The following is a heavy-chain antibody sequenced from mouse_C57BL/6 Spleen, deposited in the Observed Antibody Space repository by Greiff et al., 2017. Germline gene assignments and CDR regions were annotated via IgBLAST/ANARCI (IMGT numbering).Heavy chain of an antibody. D-gene: IGHD2-3*01. CDR1: GYTFTGYW. V-gene: IGHV1-9*01. J-gene: IGHJ4*01. Sequence: VQLQQSGAELMKPGASVKLSCKATGYTFTGYWIEWVKQRPGHGLEWIGEILPGSGSTNYNEKFKGKATFTADTSSNTAYMQLSSLTTEDSAIYYCARRGGWLLRGYYAMDYWGQGTSVTVSS. CDR2: ILPGSGST. CDR3: ARRGGWLLRGYYAMDY.